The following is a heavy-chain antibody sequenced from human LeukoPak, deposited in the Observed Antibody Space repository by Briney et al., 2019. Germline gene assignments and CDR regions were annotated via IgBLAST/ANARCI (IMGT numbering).Heavy chain of an antibody. D-gene: IGHD2-15*01. CDR3: AREGYCTGGSCPDSFDY. J-gene: IGHJ4*02. CDR1: GFTFSSYG. V-gene: IGHV3-30*03. CDR2: ISYDGNSK. Sequence: GGTLRLSSAASGFTFSSYGMSWVRQAPGKGLEWVAVISYDGNSKYYADSVKGRFTISRDNSKNTLYLQINSLRAEDTAVYYCAREGYCTGGSCPDSFDYWGQGTLVTVSS.